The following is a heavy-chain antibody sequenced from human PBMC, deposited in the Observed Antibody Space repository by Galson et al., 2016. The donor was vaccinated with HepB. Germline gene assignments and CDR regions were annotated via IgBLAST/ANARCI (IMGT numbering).Heavy chain of an antibody. J-gene: IGHJ4*02. V-gene: IGHV1-46*01. CDR1: GYTFSTYG. Sequence: QSGAEVKEPGASVKVSCKASGYTFSTYGMSWVRQAPGQGLEWMGVINPSGGSTKDAQKFQGRVTMTRDTSTSTVYMELSSLRSEDTAVYFCARGGYYDSSGSLRYWGQGTLVTVSS. CDR3: ARGGYYDSSGSLRY. D-gene: IGHD3-22*01. CDR2: INPSGGST.